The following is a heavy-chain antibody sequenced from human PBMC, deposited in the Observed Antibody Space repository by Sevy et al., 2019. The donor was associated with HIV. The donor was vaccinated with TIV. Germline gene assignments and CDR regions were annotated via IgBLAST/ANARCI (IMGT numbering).Heavy chain of an antibody. CDR1: GYKFTDYY. D-gene: IGHD2-2*02. CDR3: RIDQEFRSTTTCYSGLDH. V-gene: IGHV1-2*02. CDR2: VNPNGDVT. Sequence: ASVKVSCETSGYKFTDYYIHWVRQAPGQGLEWMEWVNPNGDVTKSAQKFHGRVTMTKDTSISAVCMELRSLTLDDTAVYYCRIDQEFRSTTTCYSGLDHWGQGSLVTVSS. J-gene: IGHJ4*02.